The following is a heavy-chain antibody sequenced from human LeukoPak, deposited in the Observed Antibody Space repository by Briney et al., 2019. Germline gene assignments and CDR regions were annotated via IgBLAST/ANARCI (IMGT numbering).Heavy chain of an antibody. CDR3: AREGEDTVLGDFGL. Sequence: PGGSLRLSCAASGFTFSSYSMNWVRQAPGKGLEWVANIKQDGSEQYYVDSVKSRFTISRDNAKSSLYLQMNNLRAEDTALYYCAREGEDTVLGDFGLWGRGTLVTASS. D-gene: IGHD4-17*01. J-gene: IGHJ2*01. CDR2: IKQDGSEQ. CDR1: GFTFSSYS. V-gene: IGHV3-7*01.